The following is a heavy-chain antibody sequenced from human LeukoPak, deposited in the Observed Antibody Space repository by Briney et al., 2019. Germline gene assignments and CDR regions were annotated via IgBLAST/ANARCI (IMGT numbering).Heavy chain of an antibody. V-gene: IGHV1-69*04. CDR1: GGTFSSYA. CDR2: IIPILGIA. Sequence: SVKVSCKASGGTFSSYAISWVRQAPGRGLEWMGRIIPILGIANYAQKFQGRVTITADKYTSTAYMELSSLRSEDTAVYYCARAVEIAAAVGRFDPWGQGTLVTVSS. CDR3: ARAVEIAAAVGRFDP. J-gene: IGHJ5*02. D-gene: IGHD6-13*01.